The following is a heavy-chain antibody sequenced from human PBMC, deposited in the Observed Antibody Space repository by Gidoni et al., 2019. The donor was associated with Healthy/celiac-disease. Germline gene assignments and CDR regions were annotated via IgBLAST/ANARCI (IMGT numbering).Heavy chain of an antibody. V-gene: IGHV3-9*01. CDR3: ANLVMAGNHNGVGVDFDL. CDR2: ISWNSGSI. Sequence: EVQLVESGGGLVQPGRSLRLSWAASGFTFDDDAMHWVRQAPGKGLEWVSGISWNSGSIGYADSVKGRFTISRDNAKNSLYLQMNSLRAEDTALYYCANLVMAGNHNGVGVDFDLWGRGTLVTVSS. CDR1: GFTFDDDA. D-gene: IGHD6-19*01. J-gene: IGHJ2*01.